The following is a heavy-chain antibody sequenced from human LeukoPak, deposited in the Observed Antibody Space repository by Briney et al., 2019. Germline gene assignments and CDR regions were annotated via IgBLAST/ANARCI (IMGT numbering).Heavy chain of an antibody. CDR3: ATEIGRLAGGVFDY. V-gene: IGHV1-24*01. J-gene: IGHJ4*02. CDR1: GYTHTELS. Sequence: ASVKVSFKVSGYTHTELSMHWVRQAPGKGLEWMGGFDPEDGETIYAQKFQGRVTMTEDTSTDTAYMELNSLRSEDTAVYYCATEIGRLAGGVFDYWGQGTLVTVSS. D-gene: IGHD3-16*01. CDR2: FDPEDGET.